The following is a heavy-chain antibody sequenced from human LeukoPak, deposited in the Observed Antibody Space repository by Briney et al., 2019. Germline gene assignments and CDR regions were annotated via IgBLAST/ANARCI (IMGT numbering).Heavy chain of an antibody. J-gene: IGHJ4*02. CDR1: GYTFSGYY. Sequence: ASVKVSCKASGYTFSGYYMHWVRQAPGQGLEPMGWINSNSGARNYAPKFQGRVTFSRDNSISTAYMELSSLRSDDTAIYYCARGRGGATTGFDHWGQGTLVTVSS. CDR2: INSNSGAR. CDR3: ARGRGGATTGFDH. D-gene: IGHD1-26*01. V-gene: IGHV1-2*02.